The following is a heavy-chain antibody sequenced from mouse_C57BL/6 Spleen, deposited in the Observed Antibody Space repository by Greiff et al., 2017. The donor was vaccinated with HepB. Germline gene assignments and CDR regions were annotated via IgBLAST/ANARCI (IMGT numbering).Heavy chain of an antibody. CDR1: GYSFTSYY. CDR2: IYPGSGNT. CDR3: ARSTGTDAMDY. J-gene: IGHJ4*01. Sequence: VKLQQSGPELVKPGASVKISCKASGYSFTSYYIHWVKQRPGQGLEWIGWIYPGSGNTKYNEKFKGKATLTADTSSSTAYMQLSSLTSEDSAVYYCARSTGTDAMDYWGQGTSVTVSS. V-gene: IGHV1-66*01. D-gene: IGHD4-1*02.